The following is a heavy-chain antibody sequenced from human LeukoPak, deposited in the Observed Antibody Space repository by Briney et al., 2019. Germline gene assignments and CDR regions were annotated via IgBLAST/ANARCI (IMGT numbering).Heavy chain of an antibody. CDR1: GFTFSSYA. CDR3: ASSHSAAAGTDY. V-gene: IGHV3-30*04. J-gene: IGHJ4*02. CDR2: ISYDGSNK. D-gene: IGHD6-13*01. Sequence: GGSLRLSCAASGFTFSSYAMHWVRQAPGKGLEWVAVISYDGSNKYYADSVKGRFTISRDNSKNTLYLQMNSLRADDTAVYYCASSHSAAAGTDYWGQGTLVTVSS.